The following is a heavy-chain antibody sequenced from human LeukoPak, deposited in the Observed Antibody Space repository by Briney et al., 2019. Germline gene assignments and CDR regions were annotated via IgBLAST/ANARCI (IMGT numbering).Heavy chain of an antibody. J-gene: IGHJ4*02. CDR1: GYTFTIHY. Sequence: ASVTVSFKASGYTFTIHYIHWVRQAPGHGPEWLGIINPSDGHTIYAQKFQGRVSLTRDTSTTTVYMDLSSLIFEDTAVYYCVRVDATPGTHFWDNWGQGSLVSVSS. D-gene: IGHD3-3*02. CDR2: INPSDGHT. V-gene: IGHV1-46*01. CDR3: VRVDATPGTHFWDN.